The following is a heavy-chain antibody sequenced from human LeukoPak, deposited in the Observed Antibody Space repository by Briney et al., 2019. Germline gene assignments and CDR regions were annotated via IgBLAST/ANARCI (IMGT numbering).Heavy chain of an antibody. Sequence: GSLRLSCAASGFTFSSYSMNWVRQAPGKGLEWVSYISSSSSTIYYADSVKGRFTISRDNAKNSLYLQMNSLRAEDTAVYYCARIPYSSGPDYWGQGTLVTVSS. CDR2: ISSSSSTI. CDR1: GFTFSSYS. J-gene: IGHJ4*02. D-gene: IGHD6-19*01. V-gene: IGHV3-48*01. CDR3: ARIPYSSGPDY.